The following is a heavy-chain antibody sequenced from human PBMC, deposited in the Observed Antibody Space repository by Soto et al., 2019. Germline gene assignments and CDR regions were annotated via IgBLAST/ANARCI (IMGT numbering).Heavy chain of an antibody. D-gene: IGHD2-2*01. CDR2: IKEDGSER. J-gene: IGHJ4*01. Sequence: EVQLVESGGGSVQPGGSLRLSCVASGFTFRTSWMSWVRQAPGKGLEWVANIKEDGSERYYVDSVKGRFTISRDNAKNSLYLQMNSLRGDDTAVYYCARDGGSSHWYAPLFDHWGHGDLVTVSS. CDR1: GFTFRTSW. CDR3: ARDGGSSHWYAPLFDH. V-gene: IGHV3-7*03.